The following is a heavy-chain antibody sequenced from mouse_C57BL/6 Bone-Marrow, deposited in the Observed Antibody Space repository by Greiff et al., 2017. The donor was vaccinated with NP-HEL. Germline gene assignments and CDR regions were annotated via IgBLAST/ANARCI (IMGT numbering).Heavy chain of an antibody. CDR1: GFTFSSYG. J-gene: IGHJ3*01. D-gene: IGHD1-1*01. CDR3: ARHDGSSYSAAY. V-gene: IGHV5-6*01. Sequence: EVQGVESGGDLVKPGGSLKLSCAASGFTFSSYGMSWVRQTPDKRLEWVATISSGGSYTYYPDSVKGRFTISRDNAKNTLYLQMSSLKSEDTAMYYCARHDGSSYSAAYWGQGTLVTVSA. CDR2: ISSGGSYT.